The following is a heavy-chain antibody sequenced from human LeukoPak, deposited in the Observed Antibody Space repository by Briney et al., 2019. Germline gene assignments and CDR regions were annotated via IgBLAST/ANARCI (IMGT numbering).Heavy chain of an antibody. V-gene: IGHV3-23*01. CDR3: AKVLGLAVAGIPLLTPFDF. CDR2: ISPSGGNT. D-gene: IGHD6-19*01. J-gene: IGHJ4*02. Sequence: GGTLRLSCAASGFTFSSYGMSWVRQAPGKGLEWVSTISPSGGNTYYADSVKGRFTISRDNSKNTLYLQMNSLRGEDTAVYYCAKVLGLAVAGIPLLTPFDFWGQGTLATVSS. CDR1: GFTFSSYG.